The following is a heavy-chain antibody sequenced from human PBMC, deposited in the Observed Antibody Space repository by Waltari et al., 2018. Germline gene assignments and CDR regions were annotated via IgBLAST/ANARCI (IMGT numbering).Heavy chain of an antibody. CDR1: GYTFTGYY. D-gene: IGHD4-17*01. CDR2: INPNSGGT. Sequence: QVQLVQSGAEVKKPGASVKVSCKASGYTFTGYYMHWVRQAPGQGVGWMGWINPNSGGTNYAQKFQGRVTMTRDTSISTAYMELSRLRSDDTAVDYCARESHGDYASWFDPWGQGTLVTVSS. J-gene: IGHJ5*02. CDR3: ARESHGDYASWFDP. V-gene: IGHV1-2*02.